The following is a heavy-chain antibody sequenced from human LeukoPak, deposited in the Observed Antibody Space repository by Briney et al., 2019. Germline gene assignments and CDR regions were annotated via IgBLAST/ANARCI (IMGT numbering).Heavy chain of an antibody. CDR2: ISSSSSYI. J-gene: IGHJ4*02. D-gene: IGHD5-18*01. CDR3: ARDREEGYSYGKTFGY. Sequence: PGGSLRLSCAASGFTFSSYSMNWVRQAPGKGLEWVSSISSSSSYIYYADSVKGRFTISRDNAKNSLYLQMNSLRAEDTAVYYCARDREEGYSYGKTFGYWGQGTLVTVSS. V-gene: IGHV3-21*01. CDR1: GFTFSSYS.